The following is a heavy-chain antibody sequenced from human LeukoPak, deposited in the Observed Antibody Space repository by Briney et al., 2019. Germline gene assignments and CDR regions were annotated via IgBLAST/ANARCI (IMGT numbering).Heavy chain of an antibody. CDR2: IYTSGST. J-gene: IGHJ4*02. D-gene: IGHD3-10*01. V-gene: IGHV4-4*07. Sequence: PSETLSLTCTVSGGSISSYYWSWIRQPAGKGLEWIGRIYTSGSTNYNPSLKSRVTMSVDTSKNQFSLKLSSVTAADTAVYYCARDPYGSGSYYNFDYWGQGTLVTVSS. CDR3: ARDPYGSGSYYNFDY. CDR1: GGSISSYY.